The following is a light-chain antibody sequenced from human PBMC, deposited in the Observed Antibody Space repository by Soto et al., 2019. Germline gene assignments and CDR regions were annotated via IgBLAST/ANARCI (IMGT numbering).Light chain of an antibody. CDR1: QSVSSSY. CDR2: GAS. J-gene: IGKJ3*01. Sequence: EIVLTQSPGTLSLSPGERATLSCRASQSVSSSYLAWYQQKPGQAPRLLIYGASSRATGIPDRFSGSWSGTDFTRTISRLEPEDFGVYYCQQYGSSPLTFGPGTKVDIK. V-gene: IGKV3-20*01. CDR3: QQYGSSPLT.